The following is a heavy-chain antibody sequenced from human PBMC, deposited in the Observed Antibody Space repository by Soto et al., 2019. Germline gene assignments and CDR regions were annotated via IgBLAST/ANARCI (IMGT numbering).Heavy chain of an antibody. CDR1: GGTFSSYA. V-gene: IGHV1-69*06. D-gene: IGHD3-10*01. Sequence: QVQLVQSGAEVKKPGSSVKVSCKASGGTFSSYAISWVRQAPGQGLEWMGGIIPTFGTANYAQKFQGRVTITADKSTSTAYMELSSLRSEDSAVYYCAKHGTGIRNNDYWGQGTLVTVSS. CDR3: AKHGTGIRNNDY. CDR2: IIPTFGTA. J-gene: IGHJ4*02.